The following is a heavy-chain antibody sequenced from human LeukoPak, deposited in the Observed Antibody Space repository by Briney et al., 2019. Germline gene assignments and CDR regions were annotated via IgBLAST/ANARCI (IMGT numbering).Heavy chain of an antibody. CDR3: AKAHDGP. Sequence: GGSLRLSCAASGFTFNNYAMSWFRQTPGKGLEWVSAISGSGDRAYYAESVKGRFSISRDNSKNTLYLQMHSLRAEDTAVYYCAKAHDGPWGQGTLVTVSS. V-gene: IGHV3-23*01. D-gene: IGHD2-8*01. CDR1: GFTFNNYA. J-gene: IGHJ5*02. CDR2: ISGSGDRA.